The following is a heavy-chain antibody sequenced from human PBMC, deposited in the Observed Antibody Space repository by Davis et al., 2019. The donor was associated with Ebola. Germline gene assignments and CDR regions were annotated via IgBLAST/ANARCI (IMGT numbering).Heavy chain of an antibody. D-gene: IGHD3-10*01. CDR2: INHSGST. CDR3: ARVLSITMVRDDGMDV. V-gene: IGHV4-34*01. Sequence: MPSETLSLTCAVYGGSFSGYYWSWIRQPPGKGLEWIGEINHSGSTNYNPSLKSRVTISVDTSKNQFSLKLSSVTAADTAVYYCARVLSITMVRDDGMDVWGQGTTVTVSS. J-gene: IGHJ6*02. CDR1: GGSFSGYY.